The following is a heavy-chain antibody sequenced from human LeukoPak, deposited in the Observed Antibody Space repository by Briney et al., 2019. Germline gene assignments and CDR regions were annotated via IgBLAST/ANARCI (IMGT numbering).Heavy chain of an antibody. CDR1: GFTFSNYA. V-gene: IGHV3-23*01. Sequence: GGSLRPSCVVSGFTFSNYALSWVRQAPGKGLEWVSAISEVGGTRNYVDSVKGRFTISRDTSKNTLYLQMSSLRAEDTALYYCAREMATITYAFDIWGQGTMVTVSS. D-gene: IGHD5-24*01. CDR3: AREMATITYAFDI. CDR2: ISEVGGTR. J-gene: IGHJ3*02.